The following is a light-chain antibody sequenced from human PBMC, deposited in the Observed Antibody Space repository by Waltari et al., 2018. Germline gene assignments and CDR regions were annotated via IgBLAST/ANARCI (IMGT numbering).Light chain of an antibody. V-gene: IGLV2-23*01. J-gene: IGLJ3*02. CDR3: CSYAGSYTWV. CDR2: DDN. Sequence: QSALTQPASVSGSPGQSITISCTGTSSDVGNYNLVSWYQQYPGKAPTVMIYDDNRRPSGFSDLFAGSKSGNTASLTIAGVQAEDDADYYCCSYAGSYTWVFGGGTKLTVL. CDR1: SSDVGNYNL.